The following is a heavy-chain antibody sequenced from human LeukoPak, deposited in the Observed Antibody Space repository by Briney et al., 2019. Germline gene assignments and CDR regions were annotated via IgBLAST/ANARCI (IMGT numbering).Heavy chain of an antibody. Sequence: GASVKVSCKASGYTFTSYAMNWVRQAPGQGLEWMGWINTNTGNPTYAQGFTGRFVFSLDTSVSTAYLQISSLKAEDTAVYYCARTSSIAARPAILLFDYWGQGTLVTVSS. CDR2: INTNTGNP. CDR3: ARTSSIAARPAILLFDY. V-gene: IGHV7-4-1*02. CDR1: GYTFTSYA. D-gene: IGHD6-6*01. J-gene: IGHJ4*02.